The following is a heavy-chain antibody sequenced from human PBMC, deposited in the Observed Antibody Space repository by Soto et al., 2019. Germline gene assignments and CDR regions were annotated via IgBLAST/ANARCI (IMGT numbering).Heavy chain of an antibody. CDR3: AVTGSGGYNCNDAEY. D-gene: IGHD1-20*01. V-gene: IGHV4-34*01. J-gene: IGHJ4*02. Sequence: QVQLQQWGAGLLKPSETLSLTCAVYGGSFSGYYWSWIRQPPGTGLEWIWEVNHSGSTNYNPSLKSRVTISVDTSKNQFSLKLSSVTAADTAVYYCAVTGSGGYNCNDAEYWGQGTLVTVSS. CDR1: GGSFSGYY. CDR2: VNHSGST.